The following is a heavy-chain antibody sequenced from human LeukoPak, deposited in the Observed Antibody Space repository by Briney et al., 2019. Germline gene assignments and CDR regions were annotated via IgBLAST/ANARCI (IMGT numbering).Heavy chain of an antibody. CDR3: ASVRRGWAVAGAYSYFDL. V-gene: IGHV4-4*08. D-gene: IGHD6-19*01. J-gene: IGHJ2*01. CDR2: IYTSGST. Sequence: SETLSLTCTVSGGSISSYYWSWIRQPPGKGLEWIGRIYTSGSTNYNPSLKSRVTISVDTSKNQFSLKLSSVTAADTAVYYCASVRRGWAVAGAYSYFDLWGRGTLVTVSS. CDR1: GGSISSYY.